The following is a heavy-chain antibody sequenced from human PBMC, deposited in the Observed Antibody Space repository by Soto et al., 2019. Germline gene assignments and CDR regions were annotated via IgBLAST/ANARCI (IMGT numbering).Heavy chain of an antibody. Sequence: GGSLRLSCAASGFTFSSYEMNWVRQAPGKGLEWVSYISSSGSTIYYADSVKGRFTISRDNAKNSLYLQMNSLRAEDTAVYYCARGGPGYCSSTSCYAFDIWGQGTMVTVSS. CDR2: ISSSGSTI. J-gene: IGHJ3*02. D-gene: IGHD2-2*01. CDR3: ARGGPGYCSSTSCYAFDI. V-gene: IGHV3-48*03. CDR1: GFTFSSYE.